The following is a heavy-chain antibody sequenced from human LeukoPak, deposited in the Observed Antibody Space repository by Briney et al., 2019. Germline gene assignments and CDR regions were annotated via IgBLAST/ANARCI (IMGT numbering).Heavy chain of an antibody. Sequence: ASVKVSCKASGYTFTSYGISWVRQAPGQGLEWMGWISVYNGHTTYAQNFQGRVTMTTETSTSTAYLEVRSLRSDDTARYYCARIAVVVPTGIVGSYFNYMDVWGEGTTVTVSS. J-gene: IGHJ6*03. CDR2: ISVYNGHT. D-gene: IGHD2-2*01. CDR1: GYTFTSYG. CDR3: ARIAVVVPTGIVGSYFNYMDV. V-gene: IGHV1-18*01.